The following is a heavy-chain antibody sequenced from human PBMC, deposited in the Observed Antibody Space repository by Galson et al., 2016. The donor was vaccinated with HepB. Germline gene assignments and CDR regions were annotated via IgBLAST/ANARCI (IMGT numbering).Heavy chain of an antibody. V-gene: IGHV1-18*01. CDR1: GYIFSSYG. D-gene: IGHD1-7*01. CDR3: ARDRYPGTTWAGDAFHI. Sequence: SVKVSCKASGYIFSSYGITWVRQAPGQGLEWMGWISAYNGNTNYAQKLQDRVTMTTDTSTNTAYMELRRLRPDDTAVYYCARDRYPGTTWAGDAFHIWGQGTMVTVSS. CDR2: ISAYNGNT. J-gene: IGHJ3*02.